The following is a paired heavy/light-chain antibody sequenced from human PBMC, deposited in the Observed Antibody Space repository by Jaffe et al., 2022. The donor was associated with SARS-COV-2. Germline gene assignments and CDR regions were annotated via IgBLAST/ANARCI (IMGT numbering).Light chain of an antibody. CDR2: GAS. CDR3: QQYGNSPPWT. V-gene: IGKV3-20*01. J-gene: IGKJ1*01. Sequence: ENVLTQSPGTLSLSPGERATLSCRASQSFSNSYLAWYQQKPGQAPRLLIYGASSRATGIPDRFSGSGSGTDFTLTISRLEPEDFAVYYCQQYGNSPPWTFGQGTKVELK. CDR1: QSFSNSY.
Heavy chain of an antibody. D-gene: IGHD2-8*01. CDR1: GVAVNNNY. CDR2: MPTSAYT. Sequence: EVQLVETGGGLIQPGGSLRLSCAASGVAVNNNYMGWVRQAPGKGLEWVSVMPTSAYTYYADSVKGRFTISRDESKNTLYLQMNSLRADDTAVYYCARIGPRTKYAFDYWGRGTLVTVSS. CDR3: ARIGPRTKYAFDY. J-gene: IGHJ4*02. V-gene: IGHV3-53*02.